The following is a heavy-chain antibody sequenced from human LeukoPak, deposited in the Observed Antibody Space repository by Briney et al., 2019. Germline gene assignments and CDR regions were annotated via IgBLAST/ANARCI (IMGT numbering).Heavy chain of an antibody. CDR1: GFTFSSYW. Sequence: GGSLRLSCAASGFTFSSYWMSWVRQAPGKGLEWVANIKQGGSEKYYVDSVKGRFTISRDNAKNSLYLQMNSLRAEDTAVYYCARDGSGWNNWFDPWGQGTLVTVSS. D-gene: IGHD6-19*01. CDR2: IKQGGSEK. V-gene: IGHV3-7*01. CDR3: ARDGSGWNNWFDP. J-gene: IGHJ5*02.